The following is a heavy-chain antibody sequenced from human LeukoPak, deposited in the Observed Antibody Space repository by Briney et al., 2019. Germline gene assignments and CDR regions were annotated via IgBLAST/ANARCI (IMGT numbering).Heavy chain of an antibody. CDR1: EFTFSSYA. J-gene: IGHJ6*02. V-gene: IGHV3-30*04. D-gene: IGHD5-18*01. CDR3: ARDEYSYGSQYGMDV. CDR2: ISYDGSNK. Sequence: GGSLRLSCAASEFTFSSYAMHWVRQAPGKGLEWVAVISYDGSNKYYADSVKGRFTISRDNSKNTLYLQMNSLRAEDTAVYYCARDEYSYGSQYGMDVWGQGTTVTVSS.